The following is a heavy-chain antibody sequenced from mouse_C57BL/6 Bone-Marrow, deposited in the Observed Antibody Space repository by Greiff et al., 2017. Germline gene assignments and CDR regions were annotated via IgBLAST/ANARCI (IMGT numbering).Heavy chain of an antibody. Sequence: VQLQQSGAELVKPGASVKISCKAPGYAFSSYWMNWVKQRPGKGLEWIGQIYPGDGDTNYNGKFKGKATLTAAKSSSTAYMQLSSLTSEDSAVYFCAKRPYYGSSLAWFAYWGQGTLVTVSA. CDR2: IYPGDGDT. J-gene: IGHJ3*01. CDR3: AKRPYYGSSLAWFAY. CDR1: GYAFSSYW. V-gene: IGHV1-80*01. D-gene: IGHD1-1*01.